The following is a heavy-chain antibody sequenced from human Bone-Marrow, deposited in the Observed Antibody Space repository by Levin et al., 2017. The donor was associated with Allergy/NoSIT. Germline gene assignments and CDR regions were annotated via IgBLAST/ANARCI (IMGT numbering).Heavy chain of an antibody. CDR3: AKGDRGHMIAIFDY. CDR1: GFIFSDYG. J-gene: IGHJ4*02. D-gene: IGHD3-16*01. V-gene: IGHV3-30*18. Sequence: QAGESLKISCAASGFIFSDYGMHWVRQAPGKGLEWVAVISKDEDNKYYADSVKGRFTISRDNSKNTLYLQMNSLRAEDTAVYYCAKGDRGHMIAIFDYWGQGTLVTVSS. CDR2: ISKDEDNK.